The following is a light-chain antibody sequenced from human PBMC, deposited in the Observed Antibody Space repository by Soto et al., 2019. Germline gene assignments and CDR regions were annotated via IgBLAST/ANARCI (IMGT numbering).Light chain of an antibody. CDR2: GAS. J-gene: IGKJ5*01. Sequence: EIVLTQFPGTLSLSPGERPTLSCRASQSVSSNYLAWYQQKPGQAPRLLIYGASSRVTGVPDRFSGSGSGTDFTLTISRLEPEDFAVYYCQQYGRSPPTFGQGTRLEIK. V-gene: IGKV3-20*01. CDR3: QQYGRSPPT. CDR1: QSVSSNY.